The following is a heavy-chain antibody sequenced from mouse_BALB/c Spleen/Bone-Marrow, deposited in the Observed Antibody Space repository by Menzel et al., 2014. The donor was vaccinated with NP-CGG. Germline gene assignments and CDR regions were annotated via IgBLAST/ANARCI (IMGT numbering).Heavy chain of an antibody. CDR1: GFSLTSYS. CDR2: IWAGGST. D-gene: IGHD1-1*01. Sequence: QVQLQQSGPGLVAPSQSLSITCTVSGFSLTSYSVHWVRQPPGKGLEWLGVIWAGGSTNYNSALMSRLSISKDNSKSQVFSKMNSLQTDDTAMYYCATLRVVRGYWGQGTLVTVSA. CDR3: ATLRVVRGY. V-gene: IGHV2-9*02. J-gene: IGHJ3*01.